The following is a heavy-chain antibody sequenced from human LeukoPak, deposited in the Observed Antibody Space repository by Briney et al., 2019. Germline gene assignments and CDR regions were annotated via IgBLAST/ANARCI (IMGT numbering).Heavy chain of an antibody. CDR1: GYTFTSYA. D-gene: IGHD3-10*01. Sequence: GASVKVSCKASGYTFTSYAMHWVRQAPGQRLEWMGWINAGNGNTKYSQKFQGRVTITRDTSASTAYMELRSLRSDDTAVYYCARGISELLWFGELLFYWGQGTLVTVSS. J-gene: IGHJ4*02. CDR2: INAGNGNT. V-gene: IGHV1-3*01. CDR3: ARGISELLWFGELLFY.